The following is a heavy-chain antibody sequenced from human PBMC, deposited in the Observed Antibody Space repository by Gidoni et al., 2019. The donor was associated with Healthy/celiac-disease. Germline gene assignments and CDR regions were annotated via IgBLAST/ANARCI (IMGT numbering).Heavy chain of an antibody. Sequence: QVQLVESGGGVVQPGRSLRLSCAASGFTFSSYGMHWVRQAPGKGLEWVAFISYDGSNKYYADSVKGRFTISRDNSKNTLYLQMNSLRAEDTAVYYCANSTYADSWGQGTLVTVSS. CDR2: ISYDGSNK. CDR1: GFTFSSYG. J-gene: IGHJ4*02. CDR3: ANSTYADS. V-gene: IGHV3-30*18. D-gene: IGHD4-4*01.